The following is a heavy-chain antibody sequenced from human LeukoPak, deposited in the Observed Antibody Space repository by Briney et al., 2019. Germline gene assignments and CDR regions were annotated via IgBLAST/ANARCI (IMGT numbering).Heavy chain of an antibody. D-gene: IGHD1-26*01. CDR1: GFTVSSNY. CDR3: ARVGEGAAKD. V-gene: IGHV3-53*01. CDR2: IFIDGST. Sequence: PGGSLRLSCAASGFTVSSNYMSWVRQAPGKGLEWVSVIFIDGSTYYADSVKGRFTISRDNSKNTLYLQMNSLRAEDTAVYYCARVGEGAAKDWGQGTLVTVSS. J-gene: IGHJ4*02.